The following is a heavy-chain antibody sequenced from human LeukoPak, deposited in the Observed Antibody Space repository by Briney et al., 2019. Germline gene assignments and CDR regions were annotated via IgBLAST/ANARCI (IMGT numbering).Heavy chain of an antibody. CDR1: GFTFSSYA. J-gene: IGHJ4*02. CDR3: ARDFSMVLDY. V-gene: IGHV3-30-3*01. Sequence: GGSLRLSCAASGFTFSSYAMHWVRQAPGKGLEWVAVISYDGSNKYYADSVKGRFTISRDSSKNTLYLQMNSLRAEDTAVYYCARDFSMVLDYWGQGTLVTVSS. CDR2: ISYDGSNK. D-gene: IGHD3-10*01.